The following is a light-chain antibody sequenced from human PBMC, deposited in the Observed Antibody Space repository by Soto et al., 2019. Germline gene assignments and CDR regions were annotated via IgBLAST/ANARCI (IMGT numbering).Light chain of an antibody. J-gene: IGKJ5*01. CDR3: QHYNNSLPIT. Sequence: IQMTQSPSRVPASFGDRVTITCRSSQGISTWLAWYQQKPAKAPKLXXYAASTLQSGVPSRFSGSGSGTDFTLTISRLEPEDFAVYFCQHYNNSLPITFGQGTRLEIK. CDR1: QGISTW. CDR2: AAS. V-gene: IGKV1-12*01.